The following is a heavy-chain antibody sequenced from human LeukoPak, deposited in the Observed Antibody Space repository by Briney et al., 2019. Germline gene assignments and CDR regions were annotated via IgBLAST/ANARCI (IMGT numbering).Heavy chain of an antibody. J-gene: IGHJ4*02. CDR1: GFTFSSYA. V-gene: IGHV3-23*01. Sequence: GGSLRLSCAASGFTFSSYAMSWVRQAPGKGLEWVSTISGGVLSTYYADSVKGRFTISRDNSKNTLYLQMNSLRADDTAVYYCAKHLGYSTSSGIDYWGQGTLVTVSS. CDR3: AKHLGYSTSSGIDY. CDR2: ISGGVLST. D-gene: IGHD6-6*01.